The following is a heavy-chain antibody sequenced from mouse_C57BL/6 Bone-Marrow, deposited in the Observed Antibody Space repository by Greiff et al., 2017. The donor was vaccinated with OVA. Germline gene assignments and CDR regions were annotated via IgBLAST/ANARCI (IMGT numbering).Heavy chain of an antibody. Sequence: QVQLQQSGAELAKPGASVKLSCKASGYTFTSYWMHWVKQRPGQGLEWIGYINPSSGYYKYNQKFKEKATLTEDKSSGTADMQLSMLTYEDSTGYYCARWGYYGSSPDWYFDVWGAETTLTVSS. CDR3: ARWGYYGSSPDWYFDV. CDR2: INPSSGYY. J-gene: IGHJ1*01. V-gene: IGHV1-7*01. D-gene: IGHD1-1*01. CDR1: GYTFTSYW.